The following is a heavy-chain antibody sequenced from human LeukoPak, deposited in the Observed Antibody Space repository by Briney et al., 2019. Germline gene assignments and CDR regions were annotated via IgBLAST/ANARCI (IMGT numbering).Heavy chain of an antibody. CDR1: GGSFSGYY. J-gene: IGHJ6*03. V-gene: IGHV4-34*01. D-gene: IGHD3-10*01. CDR2: INHSGST. Sequence: SETLSLTGAVYGGSFSGYYWSWIRQPPGKGLEWIGEINHSGSTNYNPSLKSRVTISVDTSKNQFSLKLSSVTAADTAVYYCARLRRYYGSGSYQIIAYRYYYMDVWGKGTTVTISS. CDR3: ARLRRYYGSGSYQIIAYRYYYMDV.